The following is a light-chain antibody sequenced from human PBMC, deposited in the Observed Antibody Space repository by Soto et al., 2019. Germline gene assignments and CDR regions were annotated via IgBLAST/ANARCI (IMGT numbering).Light chain of an antibody. V-gene: IGKV3-11*01. CDR3: QQNSNWPPIT. CDR2: GAS. J-gene: IGKJ5*01. Sequence: EIVLTQSPATLTLSPGERATLSCRASQSVGTYVSWFQQKPGHPPRLLISGASNRATGVPARISASGSGTDFTLTIGSLEPEDSAVYYCQQNSNWPPITFGQGTRLEIK. CDR1: QSVGTY.